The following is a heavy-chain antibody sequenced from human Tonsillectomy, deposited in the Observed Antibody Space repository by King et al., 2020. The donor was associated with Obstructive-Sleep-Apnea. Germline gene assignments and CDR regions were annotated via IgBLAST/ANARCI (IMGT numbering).Heavy chain of an antibody. V-gene: IGHV1-18*04. D-gene: IGHD6-13*01. CDR1: GYTFTLYG. J-gene: IGHJ4*02. CDR3: ARGDGYSSSPTPF. CDR2: ISAYNGNT. Sequence: QLVQSGAEVKKPGASVKVSCKASGYTFTLYGINWVRQAPGQGLEWMGWISAYNGNTFYAQKLQGRVTMTTDKSTSTAYMELWSLRSDETAMYYCARGDGYSSSPTPFWGQGTLVTVSS.